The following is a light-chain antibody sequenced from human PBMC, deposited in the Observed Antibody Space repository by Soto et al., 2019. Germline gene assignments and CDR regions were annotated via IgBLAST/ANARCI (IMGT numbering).Light chain of an antibody. CDR1: QGISTA. V-gene: IGKV1-13*02. CDR2: FAS. Sequence: AIQLTQSPSSLSASVGDRVNITCRASQGISTALAWHQQKPGKAPRLLIFFASSLESGVPSRFSGRGSGTDFTLTISSLQPEDFATYYCQQFNGYPLTFGGGTKVEMK. J-gene: IGKJ4*01. CDR3: QQFNGYPLT.